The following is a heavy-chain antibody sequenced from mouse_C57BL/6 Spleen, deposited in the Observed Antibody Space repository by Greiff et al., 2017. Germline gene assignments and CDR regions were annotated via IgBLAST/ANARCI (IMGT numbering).Heavy chain of an antibody. CDR2: INPNNGGT. V-gene: IGHV1-22*01. J-gene: IGHJ3*01. Sequence: EVQLQQSGPELVKPGASVKMSCKASGYTFTDYNMHWVKQSHGKSLEWIGYINPNNGGTSYNQKFKGKATLTVNKSSSTAYMELRSLTSEDSAVYYCARKGYDYDTLAYWGQGTLVTVSA. CDR1: GYTFTDYN. D-gene: IGHD2-4*01. CDR3: ARKGYDYDTLAY.